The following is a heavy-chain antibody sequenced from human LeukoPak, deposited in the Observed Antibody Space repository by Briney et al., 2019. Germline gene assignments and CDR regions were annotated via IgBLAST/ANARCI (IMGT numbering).Heavy chain of an antibody. CDR1: GGGIRSYY. CDR3: ARDLSGYSYGSYYFDY. V-gene: IGHV4-59*01. J-gene: IGHJ4*02. Sequence: SETLSLTCTVSGGGIRSYYWTWIRQPPGKGLEWIGHIYYTGTTDYNPSLKGRVSISLDTSKNQFSLKLSSVTAADTAVYFCARDLSGYSYGSYYFDYWGQGTLVTVSS. D-gene: IGHD5-18*01. CDR2: IYYTGTT.